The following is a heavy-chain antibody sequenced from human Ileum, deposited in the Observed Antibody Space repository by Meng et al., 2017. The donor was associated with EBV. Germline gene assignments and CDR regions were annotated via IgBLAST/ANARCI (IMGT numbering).Heavy chain of an antibody. V-gene: IGHV3-33*01. CDR2: IWYDGSNK. CDR1: GFTFSNYG. D-gene: IGHD2-21*02. CDR3: ARDDCNSGYCLTY. J-gene: IGHJ4*02. Sequence: QVHLVECGGGVVQPGRSLRLSCAASGFTFSNYGFHWVRQAPGKGLEWVALIWYDGSNKYYADSVKGRYTVSRDNSETTLYLQMDSLRAEDTAMYYCARDDCNSGYCLTYWGQGTLVTVSS.